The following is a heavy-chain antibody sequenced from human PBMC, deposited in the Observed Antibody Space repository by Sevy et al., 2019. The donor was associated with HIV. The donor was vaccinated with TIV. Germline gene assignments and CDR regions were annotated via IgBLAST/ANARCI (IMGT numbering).Heavy chain of an antibody. CDR3: ARDRGTVTSYFDY. CDR2: IYYSGST. V-gene: IGHV4-31*03. CDR1: GGSISSGDYY. J-gene: IGHJ4*02. D-gene: IGHD4-17*01. Sequence: SETLSLTCTVSGGSISSGDYYWSWIRQHPGKGLEWIGYIYYSGSTYYNPSLKSRVTISVDTSKNQFSLKLSSVTATDTAVYYCARDRGTVTSYFDYWGQGTLVTVSS.